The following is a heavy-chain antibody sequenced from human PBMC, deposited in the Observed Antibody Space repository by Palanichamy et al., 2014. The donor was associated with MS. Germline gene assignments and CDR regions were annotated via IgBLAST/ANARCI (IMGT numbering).Heavy chain of an antibody. CDR3: ARDRADTALVKKEYKYYYYGMDV. CDR1: GFSVSSNY. CDR2: IYSGDST. Sequence: EVQLVESGGGSVQPGGSLRLSCAASGFSVSSNYMSWVRQAPGKGLEWVSLIYSGDSTYYADSVKGRFTISRDNSKNTVNLQMNSLRAEDTAVYYCARDRADTALVKKEYKYYYYGMDVWGQGTTVTVSS. J-gene: IGHJ6*02. V-gene: IGHV3-53*01. D-gene: IGHD5-18*01.